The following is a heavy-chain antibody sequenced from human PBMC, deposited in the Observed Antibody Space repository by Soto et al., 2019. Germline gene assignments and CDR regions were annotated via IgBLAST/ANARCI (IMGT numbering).Heavy chain of an antibody. Sequence: PGGSLRLSCAASGFTFSSYAMSWVRQAPGKGLEWVSAISGSGGSTYYADSVKGRFTISRDNSKNTLYLQMNSLRAEDTAVYYCEKRDASNVFGSGPISTLDYWGKGPRVTFPS. CDR2: ISGSGGST. D-gene: IGHD3-3*01. CDR1: GFTFSSYA. CDR3: EKRDASNVFGSGPISTLDY. J-gene: IGHJ4*02. V-gene: IGHV3-23*01.